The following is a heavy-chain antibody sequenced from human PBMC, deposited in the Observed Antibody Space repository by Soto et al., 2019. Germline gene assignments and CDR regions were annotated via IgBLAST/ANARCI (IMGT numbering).Heavy chain of an antibody. CDR3: ARDDVPAANWFDC. V-gene: IGHV1-18*01. CDR1: GYIFTNYG. Sequence: GXSVKVSCRASGYIFTNYGISWVRQAPGQGLECMGWISGYNGNTKYAPNLQGRVTMTSDTSTSKAYMELRNLRSDDTAVYYCARDDVPAANWFDCWGQGTLVTVSS. J-gene: IGHJ5*01. CDR2: ISGYNGNT. D-gene: IGHD2-2*01.